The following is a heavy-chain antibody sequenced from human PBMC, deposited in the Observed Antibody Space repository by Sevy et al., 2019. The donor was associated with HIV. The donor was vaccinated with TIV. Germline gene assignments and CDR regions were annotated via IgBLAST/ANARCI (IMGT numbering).Heavy chain of an antibody. CDR2: ISYDGSNK. Sequence: GESLKISCAASGFTFSSYAMHWVRQAPGKGLEWVAVISYDGSNKYYADSVKGRFTISRDNSKNTLYLQMNSLRAEDTAVYYCAFESRDGYNYPHFDYWGQGTLVTVSS. CDR3: AFESRDGYNYPHFDY. V-gene: IGHV3-30-3*01. J-gene: IGHJ4*02. D-gene: IGHD5-12*01. CDR1: GFTFSSYA.